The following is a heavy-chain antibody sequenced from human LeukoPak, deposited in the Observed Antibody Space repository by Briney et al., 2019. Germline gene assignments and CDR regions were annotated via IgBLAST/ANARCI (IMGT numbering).Heavy chain of an antibody. Sequence: SQTLSLTCAISGDSVSSNSAAWNWIRQSPSRGLEWLGRTYYRSKWYNDYAVSVKSRITINPDTSKNQFSLQLNSVTPEDTAVYYCARGAPYSSSWYANDAFDIWGQGTMVTASS. CDR1: GDSVSSNSAA. D-gene: IGHD6-13*01. CDR2: TYYRSKWYN. J-gene: IGHJ3*02. CDR3: ARGAPYSSSWYANDAFDI. V-gene: IGHV6-1*01.